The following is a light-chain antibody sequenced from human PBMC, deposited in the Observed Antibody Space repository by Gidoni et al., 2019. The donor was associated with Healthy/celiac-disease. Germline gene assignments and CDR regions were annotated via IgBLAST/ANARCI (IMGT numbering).Light chain of an antibody. Sequence: QSALTQPASVSGSPGQSITISCTGTSSDVGGYNYVSWYQQHPGKAPKLMIYDVSNRPSGVSNRFSGSKSGNTASLTISVLQAEDEADYYCSSYTSSSTVWVFGGGTKLTVL. J-gene: IGLJ3*02. CDR2: DVS. V-gene: IGLV2-14*03. CDR1: SSDVGGYNY. CDR3: SSYTSSSTVWV.